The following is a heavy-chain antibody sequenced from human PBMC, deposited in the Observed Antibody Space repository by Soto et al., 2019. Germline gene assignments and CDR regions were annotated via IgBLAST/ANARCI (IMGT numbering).Heavy chain of an antibody. V-gene: IGHV4-31*03. Sequence: PSETLSLTYTVSGGSISSGGYYWSWIRQHPGKGLERIGYIYYSGSTYYNQSLKSRVTISVDTSKNQLSLKLSSVTAEDKAVYYFSRYCSGSSLLNRYYCYGMDVRGQGTSVTVSS. CDR1: GGSISSGGYY. CDR2: IYYSGST. D-gene: IGHD3-10*01. J-gene: IGHJ6*02. CDR3: SRYCSGSSLLNRYYCYGMDV.